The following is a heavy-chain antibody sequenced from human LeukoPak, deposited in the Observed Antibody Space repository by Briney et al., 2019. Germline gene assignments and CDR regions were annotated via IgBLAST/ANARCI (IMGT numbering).Heavy chain of an antibody. CDR2: IYHRGGT. Sequence: PSETLSLTCTVSGYSISSGYYWGWIRQPPGKGLEWIGNIYHRGGTNYNPSLESRVTISVDTSKNHFSLKLSSVTAADTAVYYCARMCSGSSCPFDRWGQGTLVTVSS. J-gene: IGHJ4*02. V-gene: IGHV4-38-2*02. CDR3: ARMCSGSSCPFDR. D-gene: IGHD2-2*01. CDR1: GYSISSGYY.